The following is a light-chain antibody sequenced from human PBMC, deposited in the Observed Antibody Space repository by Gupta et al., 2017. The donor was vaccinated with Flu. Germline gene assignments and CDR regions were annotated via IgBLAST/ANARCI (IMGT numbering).Light chain of an antibody. Sequence: SSNFENNHGSWYQQLPGTAPKPLIYENKKRPSGIPDRFSGSKSDTSATLGIPGLQTGDEADYYCGTWDSSLSACVFGGGTKLTVL. CDR3: GTWDSSLSACV. CDR1: SSNFENNH. CDR2: ENK. V-gene: IGLV1-51*02. J-gene: IGLJ3*02.